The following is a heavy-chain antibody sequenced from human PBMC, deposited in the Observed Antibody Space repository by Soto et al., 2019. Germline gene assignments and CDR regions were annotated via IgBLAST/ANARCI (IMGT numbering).Heavy chain of an antibody. V-gene: IGHV3-48*02. CDR3: ARAPLRRYYDSSGCFDY. CDR2: ISSSSSTI. J-gene: IGHJ4*02. CDR1: GFTFSSCI. Sequence: GGSLRLSCAASGFTFSSCIMNWVRQAPGKGLEWVSYISSSSSTIYYADSVKGRFTISRDNAKNSLYLQMNSLRDEDTAVYYCARAPLRRYYDSSGCFDYWGQGTLVTVSS. D-gene: IGHD3-22*01.